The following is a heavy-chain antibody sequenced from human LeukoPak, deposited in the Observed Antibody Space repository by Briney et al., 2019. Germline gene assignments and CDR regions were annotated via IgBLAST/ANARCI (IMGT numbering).Heavy chain of an antibody. V-gene: IGHV3-7*05. CDR2: INEDGTKK. J-gene: IGHJ4*02. CDR1: GVIFSKSW. CDR3: TRWNSGWEFDY. D-gene: IGHD6-19*01. Sequence: GGSLRLSCAASGVIFSKSWMTWVRQAPRKGPQWVAHINEDGTKKYYADSAMGRFTISKDNARTSVYLQMNSLRVEDTAVYYCTRWNSGWEFDYWGQGTRVSVSS.